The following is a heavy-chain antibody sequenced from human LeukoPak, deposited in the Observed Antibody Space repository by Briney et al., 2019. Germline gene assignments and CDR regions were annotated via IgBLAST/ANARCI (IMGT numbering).Heavy chain of an antibody. D-gene: IGHD4-17*01. CDR2: INPNSGGT. Sequence: GASVKVSCKASGYTFTGYYMHWVRQAPGQGLGWMGWINPNSGGTNYAQKFQGRVTMTRDMSTSTVYMELSSLRSEDTAVYYCARDHQYGDYDGTFDYWGQGTLVTVSS. CDR1: GYTFTGYY. V-gene: IGHV1-2*02. CDR3: ARDHQYGDYDGTFDY. J-gene: IGHJ4*02.